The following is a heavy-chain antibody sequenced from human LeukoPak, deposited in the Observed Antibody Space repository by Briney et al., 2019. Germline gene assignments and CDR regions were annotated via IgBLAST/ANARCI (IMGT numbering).Heavy chain of an antibody. CDR1: GYTFSSYD. CDR2: MNPNSGNT. J-gene: IGHJ6*03. CDR3: ARAGTESKWGLPRADYYMDV. V-gene: IGHV1-8*02. D-gene: IGHD7-27*01. Sequence: ASVKVSCKASGYTFSSYDINWVRQATGQGLEWMGWMNPNSGNTGYVQKFQGRLTMTTDTSTSTAYMELSNVRSDDTALYYCARAGTESKWGLPRADYYMDVWGKGTTVTVSS.